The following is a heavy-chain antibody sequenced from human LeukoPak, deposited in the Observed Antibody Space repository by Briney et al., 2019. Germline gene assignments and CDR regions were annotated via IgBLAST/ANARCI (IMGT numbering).Heavy chain of an antibody. CDR3: ARAGSITMIADAFDI. D-gene: IGHD3-22*01. CDR2: INSGGST. V-gene: IGHV4-4*07. CDR1: GGSISNYF. J-gene: IGHJ3*02. Sequence: SETLSLTCTVSGGSISNYFWNWIRQPAGKALEWIGRINSGGSTNYNPSLKSRVTMSLDTSKNQLSLRLSSVTAADTAVYYCARAGSITMIADAFDIWGQGTMVTVSS.